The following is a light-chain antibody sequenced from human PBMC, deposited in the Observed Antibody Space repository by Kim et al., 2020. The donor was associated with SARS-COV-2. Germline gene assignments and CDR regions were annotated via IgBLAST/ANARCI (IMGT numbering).Light chain of an antibody. CDR2: AAS. Sequence: SASVGDRVPITCRASQSISSYLNWYQQKPGKAPKLLIYAASSLQSGVPSRFSGSGSGTDFTLTISSLQPEDFATYYCQQSYSTRYSFGQGTKLEI. V-gene: IGKV1-39*01. CDR3: QQSYSTRYS. CDR1: QSISSY. J-gene: IGKJ2*03.